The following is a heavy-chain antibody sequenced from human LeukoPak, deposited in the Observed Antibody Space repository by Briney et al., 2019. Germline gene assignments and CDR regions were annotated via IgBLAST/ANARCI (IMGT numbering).Heavy chain of an antibody. CDR2: ISWNSGSI. J-gene: IGHJ3*02. D-gene: IGHD4/OR15-4a*01. CDR3: AKDMVPSDPWDAFDI. V-gene: IGHV3-9*01. Sequence: GGSLRLSCAASGFTFDDYAMHWVRQAPGEGLEWVSGISWNSGSIGYADSVKGRFTISRDNAKNSLYLQMNSLRAEDTALYYCAKDMVPSDPWDAFDIWGQGTMVTVSS. CDR1: GFTFDDYA.